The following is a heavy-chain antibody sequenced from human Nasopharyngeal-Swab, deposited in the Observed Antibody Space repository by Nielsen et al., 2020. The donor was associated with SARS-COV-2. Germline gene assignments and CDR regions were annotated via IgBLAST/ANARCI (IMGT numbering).Heavy chain of an antibody. V-gene: IGHV3-48*04. CDR3: ATYYDILTGYSEAFDI. J-gene: IGHJ3*02. D-gene: IGHD3-9*01. CDR1: GFTFSSYS. CDR2: ISSSSSTI. Sequence: GGSLRLSCAASGFTFSSYSMNWVRQAPGKGLEWVSYISSSSSTIYYADSVKGRFTISRDNAKSSLYLQMNSLRAEDTAVYYCATYYDILTGYSEAFDIWGQGTMVTVSS.